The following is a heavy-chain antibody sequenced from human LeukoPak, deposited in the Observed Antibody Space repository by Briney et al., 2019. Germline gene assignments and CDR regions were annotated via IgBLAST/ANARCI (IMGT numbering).Heavy chain of an antibody. CDR1: GGFISSYY. V-gene: IGHV4-4*07. J-gene: IGHJ4*02. CDR3: AKDRGSYCSAGSCYREGFDY. D-gene: IGHD2-15*01. CDR2: IYTSGST. Sequence: SETLSLTCTVSGGFISSYYWSWIRQPAGKGLEWIGRIYTSGSTNYNPSLKSRVTMSVDTSKNHFSLKLSSVTAADTAVYYCAKDRGSYCSAGSCYREGFDYWGQGTLVTVSS.